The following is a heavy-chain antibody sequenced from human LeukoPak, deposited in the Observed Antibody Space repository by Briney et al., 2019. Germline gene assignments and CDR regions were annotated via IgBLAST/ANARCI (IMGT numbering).Heavy chain of an antibody. D-gene: IGHD2-2*01. J-gene: IGHJ3*02. CDR1: GGSMSPYH. CDR2: IYYSGST. CDR3: ARESVVVPAAKDDAFDI. Sequence: TSETLSLTCTVSGGSMSPYHWGWIRQPPGKGLEWIGYIYYSGSTNYNPSLKSRVTISVDTSKNQFSLKLSSVTAADTAVYYCARESVVVPAAKDDAFDIWGQGTMVTVSS. V-gene: IGHV4-59*01.